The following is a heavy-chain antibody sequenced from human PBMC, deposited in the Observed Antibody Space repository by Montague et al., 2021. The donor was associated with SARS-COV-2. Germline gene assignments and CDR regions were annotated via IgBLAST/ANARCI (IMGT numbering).Heavy chain of an antibody. CDR3: ARDDPYCTNGVCYTVNWFDP. CDR1: GDSVGSNSAT. CDR2: TYYRFKWYN. J-gene: IGHJ5*02. Sequence: CAISGDSVGSNSATCNWNRQSSARGLEWQGRTYYRFKWYNDYAVSVKSRITINPDTSKNQFSLQLNSVTPEDTAVYYCARDDPYCTNGVCYTVNWFDPWGQGTLVTVSS. V-gene: IGHV6-1*01. D-gene: IGHD2-8*01.